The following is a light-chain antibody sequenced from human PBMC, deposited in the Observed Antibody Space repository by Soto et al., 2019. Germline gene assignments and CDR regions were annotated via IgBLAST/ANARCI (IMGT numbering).Light chain of an antibody. CDR3: QQTYSALGT. CDR2: AAS. Sequence: DIQMTQSPSSLSASVGDRVTITCRASQSISSYLNWYQRKPGEAPKLLIYAASSLQSGVPSRFSGSGSGTEFTLIINGLQPEDIATYCCQQTYSALGTFGQGTKVDIK. CDR1: QSISSY. J-gene: IGKJ1*01. V-gene: IGKV1-39*01.